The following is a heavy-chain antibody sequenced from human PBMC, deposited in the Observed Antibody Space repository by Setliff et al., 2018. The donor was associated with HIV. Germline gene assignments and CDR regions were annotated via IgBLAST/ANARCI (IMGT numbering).Heavy chain of an antibody. CDR3: DFALESLCIAYLTIVGVHPSHPLKPLSSGLSHPVDI. J-gene: IGHJ3*02. V-gene: IGHV4-30-4*08. CDR2: IYYSGST. Sequence: SETLSLTCTVSGGSISSGDYYWSWIRQPPGKGLEWIGYIYYSGSTYYNPSLKSRVTISVDTSKNQFSLKLSSVPAADTAVYHCDFALESLCIAYLTIVGVHPSHPLKPLSSGLSHPVDI. CDR1: GGSISSGDYY. D-gene: IGHD6-19*01.